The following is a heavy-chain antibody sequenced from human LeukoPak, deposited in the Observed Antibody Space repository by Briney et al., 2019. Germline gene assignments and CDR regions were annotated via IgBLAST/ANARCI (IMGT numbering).Heavy chain of an antibody. CDR3: ATSYDGKTAPYDL. D-gene: IGHD4-23*01. V-gene: IGHV4-4*08. J-gene: IGHJ5*02. CDR1: NDSISSYC. CDR2: MCPSGRT. Sequence: PTETLSLTCTVSNDSISSYCCSWVRQPPGKGLEWIGFMCPSGRTDYNPSLKSRVTMSIDTSKNQLYMELRFLTAADTAVYYCATSYDGKTAPYDLWGHGTLVTVSS.